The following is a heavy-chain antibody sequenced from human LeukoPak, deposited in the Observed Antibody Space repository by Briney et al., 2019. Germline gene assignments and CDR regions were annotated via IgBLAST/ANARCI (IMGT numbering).Heavy chain of an antibody. CDR3: ARRLTQYDCFDP. CDR2: TYYRSTWYN. D-gene: IGHD2-2*01. J-gene: IGHJ5*02. CDR1: GDSVSSNSVT. V-gene: IGHV6-1*01. Sequence: SQTLSLTCAISGDSVSSNSVTWNWIRQSPSRGLEWLGRTYYRSTWYNDYAVSVRGRITVNPDTSKNQFSLHLNSVTPEDTAVYYCARRLTQYDCFDPWGXGXLVTVSS.